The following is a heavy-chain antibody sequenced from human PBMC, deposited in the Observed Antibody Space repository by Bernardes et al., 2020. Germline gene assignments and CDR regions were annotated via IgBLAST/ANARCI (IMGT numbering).Heavy chain of an antibody. CDR1: GGSISSSNW. CDR2: IYHSGST. V-gene: IGHV4-4*02. CDR3: ARGGELAVAGKTDAFDI. D-gene: IGHD6-19*01. J-gene: IGHJ3*02. Sequence: SETLSLTCAVSGGSISSSNWWSWVRQPPGKGLEWIGEIYHSGSTNYNPSLKSRVTISVDKSKNQFSLKLSSVTAADTAVYYCARGGELAVAGKTDAFDIWGQGTMVTVSS.